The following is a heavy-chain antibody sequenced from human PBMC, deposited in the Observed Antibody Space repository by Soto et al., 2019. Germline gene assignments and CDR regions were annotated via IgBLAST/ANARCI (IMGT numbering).Heavy chain of an antibody. CDR3: ARHDGSRSTDY. J-gene: IGHJ4*02. Sequence: QVQLQESGPGLVKPSETLSLTCTVSGGSISSDYWNWIRQPPGKGLEWIGYIHSGSTNYNASLRSRVTISGDTSKNQFSLKLSSVTAADTAVYFCARHDGSRSTDYWGQGTLVTVSS. CDR1: GGSISSDY. V-gene: IGHV4-59*08. CDR2: IHSGST. D-gene: IGHD3-10*01.